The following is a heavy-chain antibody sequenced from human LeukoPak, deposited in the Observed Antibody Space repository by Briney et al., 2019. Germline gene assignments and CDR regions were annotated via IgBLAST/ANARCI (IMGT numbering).Heavy chain of an antibody. CDR1: GVTFEDYA. D-gene: IGHD5-12*01. V-gene: IGHV3-9*01. Sequence: PGRSLRLSCAASGVTFEDYAMHWVRQAPGSGLEWVSGITWNSGRIDYADSVKGRFTISRDNAKNSLYLQMNSLRDEDTALYYCAKNSGYDAGRYFDLWGRGTLVNVSS. J-gene: IGHJ2*01. CDR2: ITWNSGRI. CDR3: AKNSGYDAGRYFDL.